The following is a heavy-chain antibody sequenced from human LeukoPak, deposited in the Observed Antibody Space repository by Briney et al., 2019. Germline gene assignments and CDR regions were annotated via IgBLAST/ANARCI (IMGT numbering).Heavy chain of an antibody. J-gene: IGHJ4*02. CDR2: ISEDGSEK. CDR3: AKNGGPSPVVAAMFDY. Sequence: GGSLRLSCAASGFTFSSYWMSWVRQAPGKGLEWVAKISEDGSEKYYVDSVEGRFTISRDNAKNSLCLQMNSLRAEDTAVYYCAKNGGPSPVVAAMFDYWGQGTLVTVSS. V-gene: IGHV3-7*05. CDR1: GFTFSSYW. D-gene: IGHD2-15*01.